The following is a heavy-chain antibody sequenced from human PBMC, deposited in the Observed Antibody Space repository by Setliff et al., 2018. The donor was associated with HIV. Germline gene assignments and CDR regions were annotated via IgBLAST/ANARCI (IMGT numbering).Heavy chain of an antibody. Sequence: ASVKVSCKASGGTFSMYAISWVRQAPGQGLEWMGGIIPIIGIPNYAQKFQGRVTITADKSTSTAYMELSSLRSEDTAVYYCARDQAYYYDSSAYYPDAFDLWGQGTMVTVSS. CDR2: IIPIIGIP. V-gene: IGHV1-69*10. D-gene: IGHD3-22*01. J-gene: IGHJ3*01. CDR1: GGTFSMYA. CDR3: ARDQAYYYDSSAYYPDAFDL.